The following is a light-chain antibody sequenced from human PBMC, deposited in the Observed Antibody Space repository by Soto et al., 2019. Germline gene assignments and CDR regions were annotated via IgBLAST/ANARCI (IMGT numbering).Light chain of an antibody. Sequence: EIVLTQSPGTLSLSPGERATLSCRASQSVSSSDLAWYQHRPGKVPKFLIYGASNRASGIPDRFSGSGSGTDFTLTISELRPEDFAVYYCQHYGSSRTFGQGTKVEIK. V-gene: IGKV3-20*01. J-gene: IGKJ1*01. CDR3: QHYGSSRT. CDR1: QSVSSSD. CDR2: GAS.